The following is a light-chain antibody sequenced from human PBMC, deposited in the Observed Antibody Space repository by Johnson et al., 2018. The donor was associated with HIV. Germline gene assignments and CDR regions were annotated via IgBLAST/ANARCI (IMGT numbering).Light chain of an antibody. CDR3: GTWDSSLSTYV. CDR1: SCNLGNNY. Sequence: QSVLTQPPSVSAAPGQKVTISCSGSSCNLGNNYVSWYQQLPGTAPKLLIYDNNKRPSGIPDRFSVSKSGTSATLGITGLQTGDEADYYCGTWDSSLSTYVFGSGTKVTVL. CDR2: DNN. V-gene: IGLV1-51*01. J-gene: IGLJ1*01.